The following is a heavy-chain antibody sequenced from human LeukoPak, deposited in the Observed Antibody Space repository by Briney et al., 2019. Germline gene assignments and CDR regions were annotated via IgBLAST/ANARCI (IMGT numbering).Heavy chain of an antibody. J-gene: IGHJ3*02. V-gene: IGHV4-59*01. D-gene: IGHD6-19*01. CDR1: GGSISSYY. CDR2: IYYSGST. CDR3: ARDLFGYSSGWNNAFDI. Sequence: SETLSLTCTVSGGSISSYYWSWIRQPLGKGLEWIGYIYYSGSTNYNPSLKSRVIISVDTSKNQISLKLSSVTAADTAVYYCARDLFGYSSGWNNAFDIWGQGTMVTVSS.